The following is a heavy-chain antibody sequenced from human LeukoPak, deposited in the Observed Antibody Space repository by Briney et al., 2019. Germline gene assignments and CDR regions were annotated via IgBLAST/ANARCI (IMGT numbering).Heavy chain of an antibody. CDR3: ARDCGGDCYYAFDI. V-gene: IGHV4-39*02. D-gene: IGHD2-21*02. CDR2: LYYSGSR. J-gene: IGHJ3*02. CDR1: GGSISSRSYY. Sequence: SETLSLTCTVSGGSISSRSYYWGWIRQPPGKGLEWIGSLYYSGSRYYNPSLKSRVTISVDTSKNQFSMKLSSVTAADTAVYYCARDCGGDCYYAFDIWGQGTMVTVSS.